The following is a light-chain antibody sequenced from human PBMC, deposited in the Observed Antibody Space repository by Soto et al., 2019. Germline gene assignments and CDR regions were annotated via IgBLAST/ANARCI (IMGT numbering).Light chain of an antibody. Sequence: QSVLTQPHSASGSPGQSVTASCTGNKNDIGVYDFVSWYRHHPGKAPRLIIYEVVQRPSGVPDRFSGSKSGNTASLTVSGLQAAYEADYFCKSYAGTNPYVFGSGTNATV. CDR2: EVV. J-gene: IGLJ1*01. V-gene: IGLV2-8*01. CDR1: KNDIGVYDF. CDR3: KSYAGTNPYV.